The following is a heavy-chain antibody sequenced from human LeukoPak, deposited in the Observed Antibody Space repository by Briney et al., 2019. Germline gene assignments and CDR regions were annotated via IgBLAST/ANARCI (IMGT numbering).Heavy chain of an antibody. CDR1: GFTFSRYA. CDR3: ARPHVEEWELPPFEY. CDR2: ISYDGSDK. D-gene: IGHD1-26*01. V-gene: IGHV3-30*01. Sequence: GRSLRLSCAASGFTFSRYARHWVRQAPGRVLEWVAVISYDGSDKYYADSVKGRFTISRDNSKNTLSLQMNSLRAADTAVYYCARPHVEEWELPPFEYWGQGTLVTVSS. J-gene: IGHJ4*01.